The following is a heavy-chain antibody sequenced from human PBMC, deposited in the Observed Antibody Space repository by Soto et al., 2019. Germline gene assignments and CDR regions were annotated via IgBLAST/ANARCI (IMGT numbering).Heavy chain of an antibody. Sequence: GGSLRLSCAASGFTLSSHTMNWVRQAPGKGLEWVSSISSDSSYKYYTDSVKGRFTVSRGNAKNSLYLQMDSLRAEDTAVYYCARGFCTRSSCYIGGAYYYGMDVWGQGATVTVSS. J-gene: IGHJ6*02. CDR2: ISSDSSYK. CDR3: ARGFCTRSSCYIGGAYYYGMDV. D-gene: IGHD6-13*01. V-gene: IGHV3-21*01. CDR1: GFTLSSHT.